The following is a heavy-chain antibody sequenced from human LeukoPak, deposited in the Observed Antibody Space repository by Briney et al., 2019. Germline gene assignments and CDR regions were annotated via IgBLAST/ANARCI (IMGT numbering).Heavy chain of an antibody. D-gene: IGHD3-3*01. V-gene: IGHV3-23*01. J-gene: IGHJ4*02. CDR2: ISGSGGST. Sequence: GGSLRLSCAASGFTFSSYAMSWVRQAPGKGLEWVSAISGSGGSTYYADSVKGRFTISRDNSKNTLYLQMYSLRAEDTAVYYCAKDNYYDFWSGYLTPDYWGQGTLVTVSS. CDR3: AKDNYYDFWSGYLTPDY. CDR1: GFTFSSYA.